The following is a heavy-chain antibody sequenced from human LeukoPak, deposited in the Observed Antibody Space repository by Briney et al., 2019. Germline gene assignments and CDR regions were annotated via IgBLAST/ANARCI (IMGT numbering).Heavy chain of an antibody. V-gene: IGHV4-4*02. CDR1: GFTFNNYAM. CDR2: IYHSGST. D-gene: IGHD3-22*01. Sequence: GSLRLSCATSGFTFNNYAMSWVRQAPGKGLEWIGEIYHSGSTNYNPSLKSRVTISVDKSKNQFSLKLSSVTAADTAVYYCARGITMIVVVITYNWFDPWGQGTLVTVSS. CDR3: ARGITMIVVVITYNWFDP. J-gene: IGHJ5*02.